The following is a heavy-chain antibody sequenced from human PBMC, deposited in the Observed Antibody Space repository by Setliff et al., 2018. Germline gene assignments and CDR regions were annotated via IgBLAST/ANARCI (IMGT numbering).Heavy chain of an antibody. Sequence: PSEILSLTCTVPGGSISDNGYFWGWVRRPPGKGLEWIGNIYFGGNTYFNPSFKSRVTMSIDTSNSQFSLKLSSVTAADTAIYYCARDASASDGRNAFDIWGQGTMVTVSS. CDR3: ARDASASDGRNAFDI. CDR2: IYFGGNT. D-gene: IGHD1-26*01. CDR1: GGSISDNGYF. J-gene: IGHJ3*02. V-gene: IGHV4-39*07.